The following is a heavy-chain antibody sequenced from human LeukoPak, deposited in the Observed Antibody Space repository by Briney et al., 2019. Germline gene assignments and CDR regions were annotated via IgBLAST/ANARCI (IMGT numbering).Heavy chain of an antibody. V-gene: IGHV1-46*01. CDR1: GYTFTSSY. D-gene: IGHD3-22*01. J-gene: IGHJ4*02. CDR3: ARATRTSGSSGYYYDY. CDR2: INPIGGRT. Sequence: GASVKVSCKPSGYTFTSSYMHWVRHAPGQGLEWMGIINPIGGRTSYAQKFQGRVTMTRDMSTSAVYMELSSLRSEDTAVYYCARATRTSGSSGYYYDYWGQGTLVTVSA.